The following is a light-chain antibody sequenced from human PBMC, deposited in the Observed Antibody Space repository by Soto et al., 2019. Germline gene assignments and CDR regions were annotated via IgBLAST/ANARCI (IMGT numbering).Light chain of an antibody. Sequence: DIQLTQSPSFLSASVGDRVTITCRASQGISISLAWYQQKPGKGPKLLIYAASTLQSGVPSRFSVSGSGTEFTLTISSLQPVDVATDYCQQLNGYRRFAFGPGTKVDIK. CDR1: QGISIS. CDR3: QQLNGYRRFA. CDR2: AAS. J-gene: IGKJ3*01. V-gene: IGKV1-9*01.